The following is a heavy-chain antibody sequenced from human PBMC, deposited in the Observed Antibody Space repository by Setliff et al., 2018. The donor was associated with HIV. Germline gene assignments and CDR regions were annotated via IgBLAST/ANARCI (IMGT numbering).Heavy chain of an antibody. CDR1: GFTFTFSNAW. V-gene: IGHV3-15*01. J-gene: IGHJ6*03. CDR3: TRAPRRDGYTQPYYYYYMDV. D-gene: IGHD5-12*01. CDR2: INTKPYGGT. Sequence: PGGSLRLSCTVSGFTFTFSNAWMNWVRQAPGKGLEWVGRINTKPYGGTEYAAAVKGRFTVSRDDSKSTAYLQRNSLKPEDTAVYYCTRAPRRDGYTQPYYYYYMDVWGKGTTVTVSS.